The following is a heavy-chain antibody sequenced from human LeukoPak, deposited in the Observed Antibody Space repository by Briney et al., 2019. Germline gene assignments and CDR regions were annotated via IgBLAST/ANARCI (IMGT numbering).Heavy chain of an antibody. CDR2: MYYSGST. CDR3: AGNDYSNY. V-gene: IGHV4-30-4*01. D-gene: IGHD4-11*01. J-gene: IGHJ4*02. Sequence: SETLSLTCTVSGGSISSGDYYWSWIRQPPGKGLEWIAYMYYSGSTYYNPSLKSRVTMSADTSKNQFSLKLSSVTAADTAVYYCAGNDYSNYWGQGTLVTVSS. CDR1: GGSISSGDYY.